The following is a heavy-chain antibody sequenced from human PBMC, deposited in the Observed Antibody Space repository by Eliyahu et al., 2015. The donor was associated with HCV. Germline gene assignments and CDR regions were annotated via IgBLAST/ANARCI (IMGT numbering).Heavy chain of an antibody. Sequence: EVQLVESGGGLVQPGGSLRLSCKVSGFIFSSYWMSWVRRAPGKGLEWVANXKEDGRXKNSVDSVMGRFTISRDNAKNSLYLQMNSLRVEDTAVYYCARDKGSEGHCSGGNCFLDDAFDVWGQGTTVTVSS. D-gene: IGHD2-15*01. V-gene: IGHV3-7*04. J-gene: IGHJ3*01. CDR1: GFIFSSYW. CDR3: ARDKGSEGHCSGGNCFLDDAFDV. CDR2: XKEDGRXK.